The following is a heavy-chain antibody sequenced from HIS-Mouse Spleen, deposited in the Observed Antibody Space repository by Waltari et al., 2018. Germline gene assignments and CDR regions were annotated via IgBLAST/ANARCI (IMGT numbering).Heavy chain of an antibody. CDR1: GGSISSYY. CDR3: ARGMAQNSSGYYYVY. J-gene: IGHJ4*02. Sequence: QVQLQESGPGLVKPSETLSLTCTVSGGSISSYYWSWIRQPAGKGLEWIGRIYTSGSTNYNPSLKSRVTMSVDTSKNQFSLKLSSVTAADTAVYYCARGMAQNSSGYYYVYWGQGTLVTVSS. D-gene: IGHD3-22*01. V-gene: IGHV4-4*07. CDR2: IYTSGST.